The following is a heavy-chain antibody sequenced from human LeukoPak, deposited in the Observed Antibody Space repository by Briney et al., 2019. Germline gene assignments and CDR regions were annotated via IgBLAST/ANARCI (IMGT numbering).Heavy chain of an antibody. D-gene: IGHD6-13*01. CDR3: ARLAAGKIRYYYYYMDV. J-gene: IGHJ6*03. V-gene: IGHV4-34*01. CDR2: INHSGST. Sequence: PSETLSLTCTVSGGSISSYYWSWIRQPPGKGLEWIGEINHSGSTNYNPSLKSRVTVSVDTSKNQFSLKLSSVTAADTAVYYCARLAAGKIRYYYYYMDVWGKGTTVTVSS. CDR1: GGSISSYY.